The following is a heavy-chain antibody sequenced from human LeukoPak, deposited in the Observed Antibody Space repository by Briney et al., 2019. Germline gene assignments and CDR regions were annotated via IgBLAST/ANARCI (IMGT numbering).Heavy chain of an antibody. CDR1: GYTFTGYY. Sequence: GASVKVSCEASGYTFTGYYMHWVRQAPGQGLEWMGWINPNSGGTNYAQKFQGRVTMTRDTSISTAYMELSRLRSDDTAVYYCARDNYGDYAEFDYWGQGTLVTVSS. D-gene: IGHD4-17*01. J-gene: IGHJ4*02. V-gene: IGHV1-2*02. CDR2: INPNSGGT. CDR3: ARDNYGDYAEFDY.